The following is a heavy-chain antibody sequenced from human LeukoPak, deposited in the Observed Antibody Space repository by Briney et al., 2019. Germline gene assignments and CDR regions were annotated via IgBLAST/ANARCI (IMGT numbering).Heavy chain of an antibody. Sequence: ASVKVSCKASGDTFTGYYIHWVRQAPGQGLEWMGWINPNTGGTNYAQKFQGMVTLTRDTSISTAYVELSSLRSDDTAVFYCATESIPGGYYFEFWGQGTLVTVSS. V-gene: IGHV1-2*02. D-gene: IGHD6-6*01. CDR1: GDTFTGYY. CDR3: ATESIPGGYYFEF. CDR2: INPNTGGT. J-gene: IGHJ4*02.